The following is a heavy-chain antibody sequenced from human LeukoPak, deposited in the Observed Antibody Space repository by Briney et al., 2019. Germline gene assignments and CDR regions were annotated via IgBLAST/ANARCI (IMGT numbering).Heavy chain of an antibody. CDR1: GFTFSSYV. CDR2: ISGSGVNT. V-gene: IGHV3-23*01. D-gene: IGHD1-14*01. CDR3: ASRNYYFDY. Sequence: GGSLRLSCAASGFTFSSYVMTWVRQAPGRGLEWVSAISGSGVNTYYSDSVKGRFTISRDNSKNTLYLQMNGLRAEDTAVYYCASRNYYFDYWGQGPLVTVSS. J-gene: IGHJ4*02.